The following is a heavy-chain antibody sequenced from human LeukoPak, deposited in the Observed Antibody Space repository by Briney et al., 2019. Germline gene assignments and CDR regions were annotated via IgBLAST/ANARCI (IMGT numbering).Heavy chain of an antibody. CDR2: IYHSGST. CDR3: ARQRAIYYYYYMDV. V-gene: IGHV4-38-2*01. J-gene: IGHJ6*03. Sequence: SETLSLTCAVSGYSISSGYYWGWIRPPPGKGREWIGSIYHSGSTYYNPSLKSRVTISVDTSKNQFSLKLSSVTAADTAVYYCARQRAIYYYYYMDVWGKGTTVTVSS. CDR1: GYSISSGYY. D-gene: IGHD2-2*02.